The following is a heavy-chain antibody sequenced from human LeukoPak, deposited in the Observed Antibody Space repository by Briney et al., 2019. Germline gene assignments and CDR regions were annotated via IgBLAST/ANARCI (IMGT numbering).Heavy chain of an antibody. J-gene: IGHJ6*03. CDR3: ARDTMVRGVIIHYYYMDV. Sequence: PGGSLRLSCAASGFTFSSYWMSWVRQAPGKGLEWVANIKQDGSEKYYVDSVKGRFTISRDNAKNSLYLQMNSLRAEDTAVYYCARDTMVRGVIIHYYYMDVWGKGTTVTISS. D-gene: IGHD3-10*01. V-gene: IGHV3-7*01. CDR2: IKQDGSEK. CDR1: GFTFSSYW.